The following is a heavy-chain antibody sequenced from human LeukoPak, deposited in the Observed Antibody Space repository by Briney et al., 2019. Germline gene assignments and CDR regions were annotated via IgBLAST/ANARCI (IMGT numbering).Heavy chain of an antibody. CDR1: GYTFTIYG. CDR3: ARDREPLHELDY. J-gene: IGHJ4*02. CDR2: ISTYNGDT. D-gene: IGHD1-26*01. V-gene: IGHV1-18*01. Sequence: ASVKVSCKASGYTFTIYGINWVRQAPGQGLEWMGWISTYNGDTNYAQKLQDRVTMTTDTSTSTAYMELRSLRSDDTAVYYCARDREPLHELDYWGQGTLVTVSS.